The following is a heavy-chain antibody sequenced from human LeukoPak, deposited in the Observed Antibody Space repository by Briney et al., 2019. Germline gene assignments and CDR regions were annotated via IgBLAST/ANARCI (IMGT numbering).Heavy chain of an antibody. CDR1: GGSISSGGYY. Sequence: SETLSLTCTVSGGSISSGGYYWSWIRQHPGKGLEWIGYIYYSGSTYYNPSLKSRVTISVDTSKNQFPLKLSSVTAADTAVYYCARINCSSTSCYYRDAFDIWGQGTMVTVSS. CDR2: IYYSGST. D-gene: IGHD2-2*01. CDR3: ARINCSSTSCYYRDAFDI. J-gene: IGHJ3*02. V-gene: IGHV4-31*03.